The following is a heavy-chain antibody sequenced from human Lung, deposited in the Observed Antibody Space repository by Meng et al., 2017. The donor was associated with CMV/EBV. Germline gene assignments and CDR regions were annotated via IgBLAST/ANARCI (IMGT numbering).Heavy chain of an antibody. D-gene: IGHD6-13*01. CDR2: IYDSRSGTP. V-gene: IGHV4-30-4*08. Sequence: QVQLQESGPGLVKPSQTLSSTCTVSGASISSGYYHWSWIRQPPGKGLEYIGHIYDSRSGTPYYNPSLKSRVTISVDTSNNQFSLKVISVTAADTAVYYCANYRVGAGGQGSWGQGILVTVST. J-gene: IGHJ5*02. CDR3: ANYRVGAGGQGS. CDR1: GASISSGYYH.